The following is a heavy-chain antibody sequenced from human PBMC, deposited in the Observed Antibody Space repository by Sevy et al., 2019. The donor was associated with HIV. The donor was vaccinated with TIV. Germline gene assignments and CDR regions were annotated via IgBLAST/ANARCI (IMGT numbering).Heavy chain of an antibody. V-gene: IGHV3-21*01. Sequence: GGSLRLSCAVSGFTFSTYTMNWVRQAPGKGLEWVSSISSTSNYIYYADSVKGRFTISRDNARNSLSLQMNSLRAEDTAVYYCARQSNYYGYSGYYPYFDYWGPGTLVTVSS. D-gene: IGHD3-22*01. CDR2: ISSTSNYI. CDR3: ARQSNYYGYSGYYPYFDY. CDR1: GFTFSTYT. J-gene: IGHJ4*02.